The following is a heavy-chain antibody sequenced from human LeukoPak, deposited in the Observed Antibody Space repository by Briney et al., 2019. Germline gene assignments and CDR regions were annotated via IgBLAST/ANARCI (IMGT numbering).Heavy chain of an antibody. V-gene: IGHV4-4*09. J-gene: IGHJ3*02. Sequence: SETLSLTCTVSGGSISSYYWSWIRQPPGKGLEWIGYIYTSGSTNYNPSLKSRVTISVDTSKNQLSLKLSSVTAADTAVYYCARRILNDAFDIWGQGTMVTVSS. CDR1: GGSISSYY. CDR2: IYTSGST. CDR3: ARRILNDAFDI.